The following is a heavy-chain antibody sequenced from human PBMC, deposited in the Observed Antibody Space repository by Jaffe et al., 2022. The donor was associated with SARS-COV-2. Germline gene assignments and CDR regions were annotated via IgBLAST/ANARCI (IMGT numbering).Heavy chain of an antibody. J-gene: IGHJ4*02. CDR1: GYTFNVYS. CDR3: ARDRHTIAFDY. Sequence: QVQLVQSGSELKKPGASVKVSCKASGYTFNVYSINWVRQAPGQGLEWIGYINPNTGNPTYAQGFTGRFVFSLDSSVTTIYLQISSLEAEDTAVYYCARDRHTIAFDYWGQGTLLTVSS. V-gene: IGHV7-4-1*02. CDR2: INPNTGNP.